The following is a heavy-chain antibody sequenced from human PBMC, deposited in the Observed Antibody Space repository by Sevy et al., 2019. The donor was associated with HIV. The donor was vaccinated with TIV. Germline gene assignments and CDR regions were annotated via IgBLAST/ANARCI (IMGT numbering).Heavy chain of an antibody. V-gene: IGHV3-21*06. Sequence: GGSLRLSCAASGFTFSTYSMNWVRQAPGKGLEWVSSISSRSSHIYYADSVKGRFTVSRDNAKNSVYLQMNSLRAEDTAMYYCTRARGDVAASGDYWGQGTLVTVSS. CDR1: GFTFSTYS. J-gene: IGHJ4*02. CDR2: ISSRSSHI. CDR3: TRARGDVAASGDY. D-gene: IGHD6-13*01.